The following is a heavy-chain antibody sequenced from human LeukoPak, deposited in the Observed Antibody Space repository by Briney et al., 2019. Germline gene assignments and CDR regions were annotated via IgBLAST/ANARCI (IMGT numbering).Heavy chain of an antibody. CDR1: GFTFNNYW. CDR3: ARVGNTAEAGTVDY. Sequence: GGSLRLSCGASGFTFNNYWMSWVRQAPGKGLEWVANIKQDGSEKYYVASVMGRFTISRDNAKNSLYLQMNSLRAEDTAVYYCARVGNTAEAGTVDYWGQGTLVTVSS. J-gene: IGHJ4*02. CDR2: IKQDGSEK. V-gene: IGHV3-7*05. D-gene: IGHD6-13*01.